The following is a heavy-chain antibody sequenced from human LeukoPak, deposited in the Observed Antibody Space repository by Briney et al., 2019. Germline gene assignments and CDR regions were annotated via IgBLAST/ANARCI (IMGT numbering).Heavy chain of an antibody. D-gene: IGHD2-15*01. CDR2: IYSSGST. V-gene: IGHV4-61*02. Sequence: SETLSLTCTVSGGSISSGSYYWSWIRQPAGKALVWIGRIYSSGSTNYNPSLKSRVTISVDTSKNQFSLKLSSVTAADTAMYYWARVLSPRDGKGYYFDYWGQGTLVTVSS. CDR1: GGSISSGSYY. J-gene: IGHJ4*02. CDR3: ARVLSPRDGKGYYFDY.